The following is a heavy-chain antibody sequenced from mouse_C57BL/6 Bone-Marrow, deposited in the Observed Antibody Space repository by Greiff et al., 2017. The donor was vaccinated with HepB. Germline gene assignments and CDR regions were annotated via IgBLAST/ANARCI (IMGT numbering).Heavy chain of an antibody. Sequence: EVQLQESGPGLVKPSQTVFLTCTVTGISITTGNYRWSWIRQFPGNKLVWIGYIYYSGTITYNPSLTSRTTITRDTPKNQFFLEMNSLTAEDTATYYCARNGYFLDYWGEGTTLTVSS. D-gene: IGHD2-3*01. CDR1: GISITTGNYR. V-gene: IGHV3-5*01. CDR3: ARNGYFLDY. CDR2: IYYSGTI. J-gene: IGHJ2*01.